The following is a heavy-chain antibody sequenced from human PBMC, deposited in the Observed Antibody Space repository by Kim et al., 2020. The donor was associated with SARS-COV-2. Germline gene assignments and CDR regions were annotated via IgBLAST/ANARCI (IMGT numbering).Heavy chain of an antibody. J-gene: IGHJ4*02. Sequence: GGSLRLSCAASGFTFSSYSMNWVRQAPGKGLEWVSYISSSSSTIYYADSVKGRFTISRDNAKNSLYLQMNSLRDEDTAVYYCARAPPIAAAGTGHFDYWGQGTLVTVSS. CDR2: ISSSSSTI. D-gene: IGHD6-13*01. CDR1: GFTFSSYS. V-gene: IGHV3-48*02. CDR3: ARAPPIAAAGTGHFDY.